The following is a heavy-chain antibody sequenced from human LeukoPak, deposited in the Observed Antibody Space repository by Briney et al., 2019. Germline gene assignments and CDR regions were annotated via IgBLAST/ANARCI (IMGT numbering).Heavy chain of an antibody. V-gene: IGHV4-31*03. CDR2: IHYSGSA. CDR3: ARWGSESSDGSTGYYPDY. Sequence: SSETLSLTCTVSGGSISSSSYYWSWIRQHPGKGLEWIGYIHYSGSAYYNPSLRSRVTISGDTSKNQFSLDLSSVTAADTAVYYCARWGSESSDGSTGYYPDYWGQGTLVTVSS. D-gene: IGHD3-22*01. CDR1: GGSISSSSYY. J-gene: IGHJ4*02.